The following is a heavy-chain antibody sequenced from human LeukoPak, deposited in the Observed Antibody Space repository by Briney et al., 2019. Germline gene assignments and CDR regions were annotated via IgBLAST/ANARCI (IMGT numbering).Heavy chain of an antibody. D-gene: IGHD6-19*01. V-gene: IGHV4-4*07. CDR1: GGSISSYY. Sequence: PSETLSLTCTVSGGSISSYYWSWIRQPAGKGLEWIGRIYTSGSTNYNPSLKSRVTMSVDTSKNQFSLKLSSVTAADTAVYYCARVGGLSGWSYYGMDVWGQGTTVTVSS. CDR2: IYTSGST. J-gene: IGHJ6*02. CDR3: ARVGGLSGWSYYGMDV.